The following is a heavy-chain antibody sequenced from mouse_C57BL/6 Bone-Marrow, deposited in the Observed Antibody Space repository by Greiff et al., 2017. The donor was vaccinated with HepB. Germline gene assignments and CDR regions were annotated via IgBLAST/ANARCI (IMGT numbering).Heavy chain of an antibody. CDR2: IWGVGST. CDR1: GFSLTSSG. CDR3: ASSGYDGYYWFAY. D-gene: IGHD2-3*01. V-gene: IGHV2-6*01. J-gene: IGHJ3*01. Sequence: VMLVESGPGLVAPSQSLSITCTVSGFSLTSSGVDWVRQSPGKGLEWLGVIWGVGSTNYNSALKSRLSISKDNSKSQVFLKMNSLQTDDTAMYYCASSGYDGYYWFAYWGQGTLVTVSA.